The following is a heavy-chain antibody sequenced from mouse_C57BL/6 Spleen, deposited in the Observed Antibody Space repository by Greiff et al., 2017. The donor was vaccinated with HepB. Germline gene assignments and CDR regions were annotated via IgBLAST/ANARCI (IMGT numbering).Heavy chain of an antibody. CDR3: ASPDGSSYWFAY. CDR2: IHPNSGST. D-gene: IGHD1-1*01. CDR1: GYTFTSYW. V-gene: IGHV1-64*01. Sequence: QVQLQQPGAELVKPGASVKLSCKASGYTFTSYWMHWVKQRPGQGLEWIGMIHPNSGSTNYNEKFKSKATLTVDKSSSTAYMQLSSLTSEDSAVYYCASPDGSSYWFAYWGQGTLVTVSA. J-gene: IGHJ3*01.